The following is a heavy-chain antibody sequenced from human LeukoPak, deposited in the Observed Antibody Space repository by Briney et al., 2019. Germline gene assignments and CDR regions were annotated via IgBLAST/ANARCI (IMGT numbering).Heavy chain of an antibody. J-gene: IGHJ4*02. D-gene: IGHD3-10*01. V-gene: IGHV1-8*01. CDR3: ARGPFGSGSCDY. CDR2: INPNSGHT. Sequence: ASVKVSCKASGYTFTSYDINWVRQATGQGLEWMGWINPNSGHTGYAQKFQGRVTMTRNTSISTAYMELSSLRSEDTAVYYCARGPFGSGSCDYWGQGTLVTVSS. CDR1: GYTFTSYD.